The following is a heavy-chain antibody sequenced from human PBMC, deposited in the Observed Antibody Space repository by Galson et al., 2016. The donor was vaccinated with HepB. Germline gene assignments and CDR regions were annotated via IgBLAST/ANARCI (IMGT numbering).Heavy chain of an antibody. D-gene: IGHD3-3*01. CDR1: GDSISNVGRH. V-gene: IGHV4-39*07. CDR3: ARDRLGDFWSGYSPLGAFDI. J-gene: IGHJ3*02. Sequence: LSLTCTVSGDSISNVGRHWGWFRQSPEMGLEYIGSIHSSGTSYYNPSLTSRVTVSADMSRNQFFLSLTSVTAADTAVYYCARDRLGDFWSGYSPLGAFDIWGQGTMVAVSS. CDR2: IHSSGTS.